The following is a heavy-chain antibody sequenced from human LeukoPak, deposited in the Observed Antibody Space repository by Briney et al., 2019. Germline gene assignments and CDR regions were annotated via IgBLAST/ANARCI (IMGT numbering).Heavy chain of an antibody. Sequence: PSETLSLTCSISGGSISSYYWSWIRQPPGKGLEWIGPFYHGGSTYYNPSLKSRVTISVDTSKNQFSLKLSSVTAADTAVYYCARKAFWGSYRSAYYFDYWGQGTLVTVSS. D-gene: IGHD3-16*02. J-gene: IGHJ4*02. CDR2: FYHGGST. CDR3: ARKAFWGSYRSAYYFDY. CDR1: GGSISSYY. V-gene: IGHV4-59*04.